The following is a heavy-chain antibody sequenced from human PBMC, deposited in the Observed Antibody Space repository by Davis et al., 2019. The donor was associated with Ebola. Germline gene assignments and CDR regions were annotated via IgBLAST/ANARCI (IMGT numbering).Heavy chain of an antibody. Sequence: GESLKISCAASGFTLSDYYMSWIRQAPGKGLEWVGFIRSKAYGGTTEYAASVKGRFTISRDDSKSIAYLQMNSLKTEDTAVYYCTRDLNYYYGMDVWGQGTTVTVSS. CDR3: TRDLNYYYGMDV. CDR2: IRSKAYGGTT. V-gene: IGHV3-49*03. J-gene: IGHJ6*02. CDR1: GFTLSDYY.